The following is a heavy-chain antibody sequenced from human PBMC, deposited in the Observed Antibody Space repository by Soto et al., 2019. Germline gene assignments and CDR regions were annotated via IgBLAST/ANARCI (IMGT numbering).Heavy chain of an antibody. D-gene: IGHD2-21*01. Sequence: GASVKVSCKASGSTFSSYAISWVRQAPGQGLEWRGGIIPIFGTANYAQKFQGRVTMTADAATSTAYMELSSLRSEDTAVYYCARPIGLKRGPYDGFDVWGQGTMVTVSS. CDR3: ARPIGLKRGPYDGFDV. CDR2: IIPIFGTA. CDR1: GSTFSSYA. V-gene: IGHV1-69*13. J-gene: IGHJ3*01.